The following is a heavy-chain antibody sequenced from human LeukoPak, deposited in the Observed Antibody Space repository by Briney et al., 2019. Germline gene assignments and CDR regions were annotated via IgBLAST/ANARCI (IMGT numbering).Heavy chain of an antibody. CDR3: ARGDSGSFSQFDC. J-gene: IGHJ4*02. Sequence: SETLSLTCTVPGGSISSYYWSWIRQPPGKGLEWIGYVYYSGSTKYNTSLKSRVTISVDTSKSQFSLKLTSVTAADTAVYYCARGDSGSFSQFDCWGQGTLVTVSS. CDR2: VYYSGST. CDR1: GGSISSYY. V-gene: IGHV4-59*01. D-gene: IGHD1-26*01.